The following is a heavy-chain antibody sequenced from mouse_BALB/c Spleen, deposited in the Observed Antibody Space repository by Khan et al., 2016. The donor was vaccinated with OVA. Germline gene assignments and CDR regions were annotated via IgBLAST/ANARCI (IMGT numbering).Heavy chain of an antibody. D-gene: IGHD3-1*01. J-gene: IGHJ3*01. CDR1: GYTFTNYW. Sequence: QVQLQQSEAELVKPGASVKLSCKTSGYTFTNYWIQWIKQRPGQGLEWIGEIFPGTGTTYYNENFKGKATLTIDTSSTTAYMQLSSLTSEDSAVYCGARGYVGTCEFAYWGQGTLVTVSA. CDR2: IFPGTGTT. CDR3: ARGYVGTCEFAY. V-gene: IGHV1S132*01.